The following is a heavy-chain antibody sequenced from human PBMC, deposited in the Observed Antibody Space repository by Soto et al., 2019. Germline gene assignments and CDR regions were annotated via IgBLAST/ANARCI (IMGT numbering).Heavy chain of an antibody. J-gene: IGHJ4*02. V-gene: IGHV3-15*01. Sequence: EVQLVESGGGLVKPGGSLRLSCAASGFTFSNAWMSWVRQAPGKGLEWVGRIKSKTDGGTTDYAAPVKGRFTISRDDSKNTLYLQMNSLKTEDTAVYYCTTEGGSTIFGVVISVWGYWGQGTLVTVSS. D-gene: IGHD3-3*01. CDR1: GFTFSNAW. CDR3: TTEGGSTIFGVVISVWGY. CDR2: IKSKTDGGTT.